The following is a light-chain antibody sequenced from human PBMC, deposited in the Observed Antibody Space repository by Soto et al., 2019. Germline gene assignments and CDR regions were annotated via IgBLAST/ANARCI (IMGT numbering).Light chain of an antibody. Sequence: DNPTTQSPSTLSGSVGDRVTIPCRASQTISSWLAWYQQKPGKAPKLLIYKASTLKSGVPSRFSGSGSGTEFTLTISSLQPDDFATYYCQQYKSYPWTFGQGTKVDI. CDR3: QQYKSYPWT. J-gene: IGKJ1*01. CDR2: KAS. CDR1: QTISSW. V-gene: IGKV1-5*03.